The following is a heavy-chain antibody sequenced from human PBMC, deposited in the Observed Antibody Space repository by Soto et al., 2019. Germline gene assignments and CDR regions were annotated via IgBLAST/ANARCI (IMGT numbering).Heavy chain of an antibody. Sequence: EVQLVESGGGLVKPGGSLRLSCAASGLTFSNVWMNWVRQAPGKGLEWVGRIKSKTDGGTTDYVAPVKGRFTISRDDSKNTLYLQMNSLKIDDTGVYYCTTDIWPWFPSDYWGQGTLVTVSP. CDR3: TTDIWPWFPSDY. CDR1: GLTFSNVW. D-gene: IGHD3-10*01. CDR2: IKSKTDGGTT. V-gene: IGHV3-15*07. J-gene: IGHJ4*02.